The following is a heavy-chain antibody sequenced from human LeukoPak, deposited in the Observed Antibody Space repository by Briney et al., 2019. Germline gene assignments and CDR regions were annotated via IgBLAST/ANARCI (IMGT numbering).Heavy chain of an antibody. CDR1: GYTFTGYY. D-gene: IGHD3-22*01. CDR3: ARYYCDRSGYFPFDI. V-gene: IGHV1-2*02. CDR2: INPNSGGT. J-gene: IGHJ3*02. Sequence: ASVKVSCKTSGYTFTGYYIHWVRQAPGQGLEWMGWINPNSGGTNYVQKFQARVTMTRDTSINTAYMELSRLKSDDTAVYYCARYYCDRSGYFPFDIWGQGTMVTVSS.